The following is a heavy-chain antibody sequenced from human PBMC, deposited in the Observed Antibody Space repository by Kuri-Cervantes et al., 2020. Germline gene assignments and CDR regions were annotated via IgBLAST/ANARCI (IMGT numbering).Heavy chain of an antibody. J-gene: IGHJ3*02. CDR2: ISYDATNK. CDR3: AKEGDSRGGGFDI. CDR1: GFTFSTYA. D-gene: IGHD3-16*01. Sequence: LSLTCAASGFTFSTYAMHWVRQTPGGGLEWLAVISYDATNKFFADSVKGRFTISRDNSRNTLYLQMNSLRTEDTAVYYCAKEGDSRGGGFDIWGQGTMVTVSS. V-gene: IGHV3-30-3*01.